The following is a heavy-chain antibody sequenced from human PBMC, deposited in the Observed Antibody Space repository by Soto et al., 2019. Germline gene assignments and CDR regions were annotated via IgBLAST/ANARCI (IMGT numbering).Heavy chain of an antibody. CDR3: ARGGAPIDD. Sequence: QVQLVQSGAEVKKPGASVKVSCKASGYTFTNFGISWVRQAPGHGLEWMGWISAYNGNTKDAPNFQGRVTMTTRTSTSTDYMERRSRRSDDTAVYSCARGGAPIDDWGQGSMVTVSS. CDR2: ISAYNGNT. V-gene: IGHV1-18*01. J-gene: IGHJ4*02. CDR1: GYTFTNFG. D-gene: IGHD3-16*01.